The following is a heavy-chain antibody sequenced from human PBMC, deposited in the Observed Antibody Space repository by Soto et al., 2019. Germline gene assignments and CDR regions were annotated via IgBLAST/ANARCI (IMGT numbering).Heavy chain of an antibody. CDR1: GFTFSSYG. Sequence: QVQLVESGGGVVQPGRSLRLSCAASGFTFSSYGMHWVRQAPGKGLEWVAVIWYDGSNKYYADSVKGRFTISRDNSKNTLYMQMNSLRAEDTAVYYCARDYIAAAGKIGTYYYNGMDVWGQGTTVTVSS. J-gene: IGHJ6*02. D-gene: IGHD6-13*01. CDR2: IWYDGSNK. V-gene: IGHV3-33*01. CDR3: ARDYIAAAGKIGTYYYNGMDV.